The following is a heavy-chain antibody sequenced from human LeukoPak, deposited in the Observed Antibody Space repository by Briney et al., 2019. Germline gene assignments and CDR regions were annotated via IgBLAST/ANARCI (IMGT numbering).Heavy chain of an antibody. CDR1: GGSISSGNHY. J-gene: IGHJ5*02. Sequence: SQTLSLTCTVSGGSISSGNHYFSWIRQPAGKGLEWIGRINTTGNTNDNPSLKSRVAMSVDTSKNQFSLKLSSVTAADTAVYYCASGSRSGWFGPWGQGTLVTVSS. CDR2: INTTGNT. D-gene: IGHD5-12*01. V-gene: IGHV4-61*02. CDR3: ASGSRSGWFGP.